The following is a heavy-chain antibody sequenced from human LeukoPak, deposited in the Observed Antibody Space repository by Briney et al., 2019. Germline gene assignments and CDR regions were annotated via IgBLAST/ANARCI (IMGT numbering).Heavy chain of an antibody. V-gene: IGHV4-59*01. D-gene: IGHD6-13*01. Sequence: PSETLSLTCTVSGGSISSYYWSWIRQPPGKGLEWIGYIYYSGSTNYNPSLKSRVTISADTSKNQFSLKLSSVTAADTAVYYCARVLVTAAGFDYWGQGTLVTVSS. CDR2: IYYSGST. CDR1: GGSISSYY. CDR3: ARVLVTAAGFDY. J-gene: IGHJ4*02.